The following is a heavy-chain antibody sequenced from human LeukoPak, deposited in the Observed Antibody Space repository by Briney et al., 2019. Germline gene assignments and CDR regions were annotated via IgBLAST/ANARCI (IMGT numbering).Heavy chain of an antibody. D-gene: IGHD2-15*01. CDR1: GGSFSGYY. CDR3: ARSDNLGVVVAATFDAFDI. CDR2: INHSGST. J-gene: IGHJ3*02. V-gene: IGHV4-34*01. Sequence: SETLSLTCAVYGGSFSGYYWSWIRQPPGKGLEWIREINHSGSTNYNPSLKSRVTISVDTSKNQFSLKLSSVTAADTAVYYCARSDNLGVVVAATFDAFDIWGQGTMVTVSS.